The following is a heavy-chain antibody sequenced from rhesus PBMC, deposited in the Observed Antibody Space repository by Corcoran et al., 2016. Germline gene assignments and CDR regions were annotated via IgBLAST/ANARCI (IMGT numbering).Heavy chain of an antibody. CDR1: GFTFGSYY. CDR2: IITGGGNT. D-gene: IGHD6-13*01. V-gene: IGHV3-8*01. Sequence: EVQLVESGGGLVQPGGSLRLSCTGSGFTFGSYYMYWVRPAPGKGLEWVTSIITGGGNTWYTASVKVRLTISKWNAKNTLYLQMDGLRAEDTAVYYCARDIPPGYSSWSLGGYWGQGVLVTVSS. CDR3: ARDIPPGYSSWSLGGY. J-gene: IGHJ4*01.